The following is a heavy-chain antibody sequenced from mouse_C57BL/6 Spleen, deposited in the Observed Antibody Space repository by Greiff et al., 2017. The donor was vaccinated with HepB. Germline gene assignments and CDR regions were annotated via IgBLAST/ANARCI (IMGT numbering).Heavy chain of an antibody. CDR1: GFTFSDYG. CDR3: ARAHYYGSSRHAMDY. CDR2: ISSGSSTI. V-gene: IGHV5-17*01. D-gene: IGHD1-1*01. J-gene: IGHJ4*01. Sequence: EVKLMESGGGLVKPGGSLKLSCAASGFTFSDYGMHWVRQAPEKGLEWVAYISSGSSTIYYADTVKGRFTISRDNAKNTLFLQMTSLRSEDTAMYYCARAHYYGSSRHAMDYWGQGTSVTVSS.